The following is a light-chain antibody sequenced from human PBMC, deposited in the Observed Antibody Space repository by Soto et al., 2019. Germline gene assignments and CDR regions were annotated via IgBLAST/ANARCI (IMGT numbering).Light chain of an antibody. V-gene: IGKV1-27*01. CDR3: QKYNSPPSIT. CDR1: QSISSY. CDR2: AAS. Sequence: DIHMTQSPSSLSASVGDRVTITCRASQSISSYLNWYQQKTGKVPKLLIYAASTLQSGVPSRFSGSGSGTDFTLTISSLQPEDVATYYCQKYNSPPSITFGQGTRLEIK. J-gene: IGKJ5*01.